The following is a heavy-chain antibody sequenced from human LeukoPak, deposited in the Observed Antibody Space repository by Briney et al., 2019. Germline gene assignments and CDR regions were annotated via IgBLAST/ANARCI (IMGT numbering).Heavy chain of an antibody. CDR2: ISSSSSYI. CDR3: ARSPAGRDYFDY. V-gene: IGHV3-21*01. D-gene: IGHD6-19*01. CDR1: GFTFSSYS. J-gene: IGHJ4*02. Sequence: GGSLRLSCAASGFTFSSYSMNWVRQAPEKGLEWVSSISSSSSYIYYADSVKGRFTISRDNAKNSLYLQMNSLRAEDTAVYYCARSPAGRDYFDYWGQGTLVTVSS.